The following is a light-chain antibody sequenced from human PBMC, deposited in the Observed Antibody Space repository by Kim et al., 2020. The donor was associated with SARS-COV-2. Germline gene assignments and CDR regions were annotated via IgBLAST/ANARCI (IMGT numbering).Light chain of an antibody. J-gene: IGLJ2*01. CDR2: QDS. CDR1: KLGDKY. CDR3: QAWDSSTEVV. V-gene: IGLV3-1*01. Sequence: VSTGQTASITCSGDKLGDKYACWYQQKPGQAPVLVIYQDSKRPSGIPERFSGSNSGNTATLTISGTQAMDEADYYCQAWDSSTEVVFGGVTQLTVL.